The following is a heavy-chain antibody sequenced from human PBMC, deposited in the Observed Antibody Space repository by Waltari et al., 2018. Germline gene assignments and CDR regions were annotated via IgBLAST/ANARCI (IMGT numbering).Heavy chain of an antibody. CDR1: EGTFTSYA. CDR3: TRVTGGSWEGGFDP. D-gene: IGHD6-13*01. J-gene: IGHJ5*02. CDR2: IITVFGTA. Sequence: QVQLVQSGAAVKQPRASAKVSCQSYEGTFTSYAINWVRQSTGQGIEWMGGIITVFGTANYAQRFQGRVTITTEESTSTAYMELSSLKPEDTAGYYCTRVTGGSWEGGFDPWGQGTLVTVSS. V-gene: IGHV1-69*05.